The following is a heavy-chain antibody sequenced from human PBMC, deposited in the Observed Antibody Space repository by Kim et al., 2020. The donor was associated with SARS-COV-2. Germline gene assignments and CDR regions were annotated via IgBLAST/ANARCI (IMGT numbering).Heavy chain of an antibody. V-gene: IGHV1-2*06. J-gene: IGHJ6*02. D-gene: IGHD3-3*01. CDR1: GYTFTGYY. CDR2: INPNSGGT. Sequence: ASVKVSCKASGYTFTGYYMHWVRQAPGQGLEWMGRINPNSGGTNYAQKFQGRGTMTRDTSISTAYMELSRLRSDDTAVYYCAVFGVVIQDPYYYYGMDVWGQGTTVTVSS. CDR3: AVFGVVIQDPYYYYGMDV.